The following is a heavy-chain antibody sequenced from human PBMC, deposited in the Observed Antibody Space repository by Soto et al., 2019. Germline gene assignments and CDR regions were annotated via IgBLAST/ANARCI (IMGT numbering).Heavy chain of an antibody. Sequence: QVQLVQSGAEVKKPGASVKVSCKASGYTFTSYDINWVRQATGQGLEWMGWMNPNSGNTGYAQKFQGRVTMTRNTSISTAYKELSSLRSEDTAVYYCARVRLLRSRKLYYYYGMDVWGQGTTVTVSS. CDR3: ARVRLLRSRKLYYYYGMDV. CDR2: MNPNSGNT. V-gene: IGHV1-8*01. D-gene: IGHD3-3*01. CDR1: GYTFTSYD. J-gene: IGHJ6*02.